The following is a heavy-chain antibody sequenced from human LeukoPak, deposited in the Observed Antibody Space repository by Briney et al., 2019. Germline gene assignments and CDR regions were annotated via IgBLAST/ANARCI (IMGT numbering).Heavy chain of an antibody. V-gene: IGHV3-53*01. CDR2: IYSGGST. CDR3: ARGKDDAFDI. CDR1: GFMVSSNY. Sequence: PGGSLRLSCAASGFMVSSNYMSWVRQAPGKGLEWVSVIYSGGSTYYADSVKGRFTISRDNSKNTLYLQMNNLRAEDTAMYYCARGKDDAFDIWGQGTMVTVSS. J-gene: IGHJ3*02.